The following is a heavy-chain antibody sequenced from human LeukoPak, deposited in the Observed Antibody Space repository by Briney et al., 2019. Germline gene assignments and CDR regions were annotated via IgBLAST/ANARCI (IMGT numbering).Heavy chain of an antibody. V-gene: IGHV1-69*06. Sequence: GASVKVSCKASGGTFSSYAINWVRQAPGRGLEWMGGIIPIFGTANYAQKFQGRVTITADKSTSTAYMELSSLRSEDTAVYYCARGAAAGLVFDYWGQGTLVTVSS. CDR1: GGTFSSYA. CDR3: ARGAAAGLVFDY. J-gene: IGHJ4*02. CDR2: IIPIFGTA. D-gene: IGHD6-13*01.